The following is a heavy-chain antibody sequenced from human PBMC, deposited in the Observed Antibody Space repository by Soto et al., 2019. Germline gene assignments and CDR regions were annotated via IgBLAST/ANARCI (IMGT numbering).Heavy chain of an antibody. CDR3: ARSPPSDSSGYLDY. CDR2: ISAYNGNT. D-gene: IGHD3-22*01. Sequence: GASVKVSCKASGYTFTSYGISWVRQAPGQGLEWMGWISAYNGNTNYAQKLQGRVTMTTDTSTSTAYMELRSLRSDDTAVYYCARSPPSDSSGYLDYWGQGTLVTVSS. J-gene: IGHJ4*02. V-gene: IGHV1-18*04. CDR1: GYTFTSYG.